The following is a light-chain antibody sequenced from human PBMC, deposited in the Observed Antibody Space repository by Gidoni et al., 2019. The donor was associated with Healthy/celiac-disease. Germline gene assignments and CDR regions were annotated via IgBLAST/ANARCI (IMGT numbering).Light chain of an antibody. V-gene: IGKV1-5*03. J-gene: IGKJ4*01. Sequence: DIQMTQSPSTLSASVGDRVTITCRASQSISSWLAWYQQKPGKAPKLLIYKASTLGSGVPSRFSGSGSGTEFTLTISSLQPDECSTYYCQQYYSYPLTFGGGTKVEIK. CDR1: QSISSW. CDR2: KAS. CDR3: QQYYSYPLT.